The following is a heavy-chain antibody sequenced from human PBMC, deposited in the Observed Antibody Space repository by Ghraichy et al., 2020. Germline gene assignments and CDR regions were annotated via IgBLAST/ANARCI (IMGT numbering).Heavy chain of an antibody. J-gene: IGHJ3*02. CDR3: AREGSGPGAFDI. D-gene: IGHD1-26*01. CDR1: GGSISSYY. V-gene: IGHV4-59*01. Sequence: SETLSLTCTVSGGSISSYYWSWIRQPPGKGLEWIGYIYYSGSTNYNPSLKSRVTISVDTSKNQFSLRLSSLTAADTAVYYCAREGSGPGAFDIWGQGTMVTVSS. CDR2: IYYSGST.